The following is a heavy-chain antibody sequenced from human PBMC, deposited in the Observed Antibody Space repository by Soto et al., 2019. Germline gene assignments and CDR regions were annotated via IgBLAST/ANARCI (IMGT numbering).Heavy chain of an antibody. D-gene: IGHD1-26*01. Sequence: QVQLVQSGAEVKKPGSSVKVSCKASGGTFSSYAISWVRQAPGQGLEWMGGIIPIFGTANYAQKFQGRVTITADESTSTAYMELSSLRAEDTAVYYCARALVGDSLVGGRYSGMDVLGQGTTVTVSS. CDR3: ARALVGDSLVGGRYSGMDV. CDR2: IIPIFGTA. CDR1: GGTFSSYA. V-gene: IGHV1-69*01. J-gene: IGHJ6*02.